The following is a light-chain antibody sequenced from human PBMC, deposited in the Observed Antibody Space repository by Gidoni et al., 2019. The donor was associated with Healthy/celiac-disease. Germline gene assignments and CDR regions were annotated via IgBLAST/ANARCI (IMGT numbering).Light chain of an antibody. CDR1: QSVSSY. CDR2: DAS. J-gene: IGKJ2*01. CDR3: QQRSNWPPEYT. Sequence: EIVFTQPPATLSLSPGERATLSCRASQSVSSYLAWYQQKPGQAPRLLIYDASNRATGIPARFSGSGSGTDFTLTISSLEPEDFAVYYCQQRSNWPPEYTFGQGTKLEIK. V-gene: IGKV3-11*01.